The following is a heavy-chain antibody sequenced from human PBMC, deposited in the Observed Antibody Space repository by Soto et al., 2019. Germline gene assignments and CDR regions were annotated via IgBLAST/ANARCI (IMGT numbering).Heavy chain of an antibody. D-gene: IGHD6-19*01. Sequence: SETLSLTCTVSGGSISSYFWSWIRQPPGKGLEWIGYLYYSGSTNYNPSLKSRVTISVDTSKNQFSLKLSSVTAADTAVYYCARAGRRYSSAWFDPWGQGTLVTVSS. J-gene: IGHJ5*02. CDR1: GGSISSYF. CDR2: LYYSGST. V-gene: IGHV4-59*01. CDR3: ARAGRRYSSAWFDP.